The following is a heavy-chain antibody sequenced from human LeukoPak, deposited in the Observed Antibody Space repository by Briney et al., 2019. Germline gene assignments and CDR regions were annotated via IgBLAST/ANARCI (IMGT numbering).Heavy chain of an antibody. Sequence: ASVKVSCKASGYNFAIYGISWVRQAPGQGLEWMGWISGYNGKTNYAQKLQGRVTMTTDTSTSTAYMELRSLRSDDTAVYYCARDKVGYGDYELIFDWFDPRGQGTLVTVSS. J-gene: IGHJ5*02. V-gene: IGHV1-18*01. D-gene: IGHD4-17*01. CDR3: ARDKVGYGDYELIFDWFDP. CDR1: GYNFAIYG. CDR2: ISGYNGKT.